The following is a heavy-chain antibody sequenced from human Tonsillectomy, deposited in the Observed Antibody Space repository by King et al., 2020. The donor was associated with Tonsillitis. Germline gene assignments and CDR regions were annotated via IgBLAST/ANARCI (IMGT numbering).Heavy chain of an antibody. J-gene: IGHJ6*03. D-gene: IGHD3-9*01. CDR1: GYSFTSDW. V-gene: IGHV5-10-1*03. CDR2: IDTSEPYN. Sequence: VQLEESGAEEKKPGESLMSCHKGSGYSFTSDWISVVRQMPGKGLEWVWRIDTSEPYNNYSPFFQCNVTIAADKSLSTAILQWSRLKASDTAMYYCARLVLSYDILTGATFYYMDVWGKGTTVTVSS. CDR3: ARLVLSYDILTGATFYYMDV.